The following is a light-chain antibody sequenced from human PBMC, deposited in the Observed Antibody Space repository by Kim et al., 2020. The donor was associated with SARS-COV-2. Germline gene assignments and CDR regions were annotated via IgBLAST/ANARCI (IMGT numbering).Light chain of an antibody. J-gene: IGKJ5*01. V-gene: IGKV1-16*01. CDR1: QVIRIY. CDR2: DAS. Sequence: ASVEARVTITCRASQVIRIYLALLQPKPGTAPKSLIYDASNLQAGVPSRFSGSGSGTDFTHTISSLQPEDSATYYCQQYDGYPITFGQGTRREIK. CDR3: QQYDGYPIT.